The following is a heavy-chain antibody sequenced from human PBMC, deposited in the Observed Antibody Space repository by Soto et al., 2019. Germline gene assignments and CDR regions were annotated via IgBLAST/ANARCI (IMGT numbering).Heavy chain of an antibody. CDR1: GGTFSRHA. J-gene: IGHJ4*02. CDR3: ARGWGYDSNDYYYAY. Sequence: QVQLVQSGAEVRKPGSSVKVSCKASGGTFSRHASSWVRQAPGQGLEWMGGIIPIFGTANHAQKFQGRVTIIADESTSTVYMELSSLRSEDTAMYYCARGWGYDSNDYYYAYWGQGTLVIVS. CDR2: IIPIFGTA. D-gene: IGHD3-22*01. V-gene: IGHV1-69*01.